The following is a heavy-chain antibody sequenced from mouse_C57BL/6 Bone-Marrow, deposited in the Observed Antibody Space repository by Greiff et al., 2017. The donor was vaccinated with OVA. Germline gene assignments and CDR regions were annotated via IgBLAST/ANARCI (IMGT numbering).Heavy chain of an antibody. V-gene: IGHV1-15*01. CDR3: TTNGNCSFYWYFDV. CDR1: GYTFTDYE. CDR2: IDPETGGT. D-gene: IGHD2-1*01. Sequence: QVQLKESGAELVRPGASVTLSCKASGYTFTDYEMHWVKQTPVHGLEWIGAIDPETGGTAYNQKFKGKATLTADKSSSTAYMELRSLTSEDSAVYYCTTNGNCSFYWYFDVWGTGTTVTVSS. J-gene: IGHJ1*03.